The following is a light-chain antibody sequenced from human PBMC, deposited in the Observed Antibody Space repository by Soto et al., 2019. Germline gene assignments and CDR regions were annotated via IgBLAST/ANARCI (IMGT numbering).Light chain of an antibody. Sequence: QSVLTRPASVSGSPGQSIAISCTGTSSVVGSHDLVSWYQQQSGKVPKLIIYDVSSRPSGVSNRFSGSKSGNTASLTISGLQAEDEADHYCSSFTSTTTYVSGTGTKLTVL. CDR2: DVS. J-gene: IGLJ1*01. V-gene: IGLV2-14*02. CDR3: SSFTSTTTYV. CDR1: SSVVGSHDL.